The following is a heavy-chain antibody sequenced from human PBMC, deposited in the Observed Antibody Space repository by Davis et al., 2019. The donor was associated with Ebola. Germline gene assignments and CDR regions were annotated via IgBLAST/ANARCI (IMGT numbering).Heavy chain of an antibody. CDR3: VGYTYGY. J-gene: IGHJ2*01. CDR1: GITFSNAW. V-gene: IGHV3-48*02. CDR2: ITSSSSTI. Sequence: GESLKISCAASGITFSNAWMSWVRQAPGKGLEWVAYITSSSSTIFYAESVKGRFTISRDNAQNSLYLQMNGLRDEDTAVYYCVGYTYGYWGRGTLVTVSS. D-gene: IGHD5-18*01.